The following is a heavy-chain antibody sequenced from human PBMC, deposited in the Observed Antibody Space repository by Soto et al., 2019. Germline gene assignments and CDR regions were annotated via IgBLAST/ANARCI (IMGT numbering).Heavy chain of an antibody. CDR2: VDPSRGSA. Sequence: QAQLLQSGAEVKKPGASVKVSCKASGYTFINYFIHCVRQAPGQRLEWIGIVDPSRGSADYAQKFKGRVTMTTDVSTRTVFMDLSSLRSEDTAVYYCARPLIGNTVDLWGQGTTVIVSS. V-gene: IGHV1-46*01. CDR1: GYTFINYF. CDR3: ARPLIGNTVDL. D-gene: IGHD1-7*01. J-gene: IGHJ3*01.